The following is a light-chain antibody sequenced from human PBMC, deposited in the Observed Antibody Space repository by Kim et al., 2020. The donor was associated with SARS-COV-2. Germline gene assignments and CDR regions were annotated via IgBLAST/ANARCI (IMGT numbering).Light chain of an antibody. CDR3: QQRSSWPST. Sequence: EIVLTQSPATLSLSPGERATLSCRASQSVSSYLAWYQQKPGQAPRLLIYDASSRATGIPARFSGSGSGTDFTLTISSLEPEDFAVYYCQQRSSWPSTFGQGTKVEIK. V-gene: IGKV3-11*01. CDR1: QSVSSY. J-gene: IGKJ1*01. CDR2: DAS.